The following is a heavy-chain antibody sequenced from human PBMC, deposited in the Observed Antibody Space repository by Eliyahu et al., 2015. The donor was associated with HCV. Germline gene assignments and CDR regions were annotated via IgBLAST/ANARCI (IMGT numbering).Heavy chain of an antibody. Sequence: EVQLVESGGGLVQPGRSLRLSCAASGFTFDDYAMHWVRQAPGKGLEWVSGISWNSGSIGYADSVKGRFTISRDNAKNSLYLQMNSLRAEDTALYYCAKDAGGYFDGLPGVYWGQGTLVTVSS. J-gene: IGHJ4*02. CDR1: GFTFDDYA. V-gene: IGHV3-9*01. D-gene: IGHD3-9*01. CDR2: ISWNSGSI. CDR3: AKDAGGYFDGLPGVY.